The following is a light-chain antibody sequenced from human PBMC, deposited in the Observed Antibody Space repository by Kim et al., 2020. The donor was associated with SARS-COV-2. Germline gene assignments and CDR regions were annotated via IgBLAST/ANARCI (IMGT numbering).Light chain of an antibody. Sequence: RSTTVGSKVTMTCQGSQKNSNSLAWYQQKPGNAPKLLIYMASSLQGGVPSRFRGSGSGTEFTLTISSLQPDDFATYYCQQYNSYYTFGQGTKLEI. CDR2: MAS. CDR1: QKNSNS. CDR3: QQYNSYYT. J-gene: IGKJ2*01. V-gene: IGKV1-5*03.